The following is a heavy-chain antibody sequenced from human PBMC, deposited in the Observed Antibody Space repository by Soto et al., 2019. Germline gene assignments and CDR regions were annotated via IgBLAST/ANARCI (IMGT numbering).Heavy chain of an antibody. CDR1: GGSISSGGYY. CDR2: IYYSWST. Sequence: SETLSLTCTVSGGSISSGGYYWSWIRQHPGKGQEWIGYIYYSWSTYYNPSLKSRVTISVDTSKNQFSLKLSSVTAADTAVYYCARGRLWFGELLNWFDPWGQGTLVTVSS. J-gene: IGHJ5*02. V-gene: IGHV4-31*03. CDR3: ARGRLWFGELLNWFDP. D-gene: IGHD3-10*01.